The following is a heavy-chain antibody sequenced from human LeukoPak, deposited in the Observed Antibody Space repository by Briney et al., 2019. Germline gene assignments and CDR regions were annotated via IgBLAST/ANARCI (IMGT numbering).Heavy chain of an antibody. CDR3: ARDGSSGYFN. CDR2: IYYSGST. CDR1: GGFISSGGYY. D-gene: IGHD3-22*01. Sequence: SETLSLTCTVSGGFISSGGYYWSWIRQHPGKGLEWIGYIYYSGSTYYNPSLKSRVTISVDTSKNQFSLKLSSVTAADTAVYYCARDGSSGYFNWGQGTLVTVSS. J-gene: IGHJ4*02. V-gene: IGHV4-31*03.